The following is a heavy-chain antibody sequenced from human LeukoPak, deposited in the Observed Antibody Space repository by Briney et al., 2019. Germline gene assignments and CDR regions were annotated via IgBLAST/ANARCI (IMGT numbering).Heavy chain of an antibody. D-gene: IGHD3-22*01. V-gene: IGHV4-30-4*08. Sequence: SSETLSLTCTVSGGSISSGDYDWSWIRQPQGKGLEWIGYIYYSGSTYYNPSLKSRVTISVDTSKNQFSLKLSSVTAADTAVYYCARAYPDSSGYDFDYWGQGTLVTVSS. CDR1: GGSISSGDYD. J-gene: IGHJ4*02. CDR2: IYYSGST. CDR3: ARAYPDSSGYDFDY.